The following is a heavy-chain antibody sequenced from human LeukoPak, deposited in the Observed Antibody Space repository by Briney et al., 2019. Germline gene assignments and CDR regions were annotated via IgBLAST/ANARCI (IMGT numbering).Heavy chain of an antibody. CDR2: IYPGDSDT. V-gene: IGHV5-51*01. J-gene: IGHJ4*02. CDR1: GYSFTSYW. Sequence: GESLKISCKGSGYSFTSYWIAWVRQMPGKGLEWMGSIYPGDSDTRYSPSFRGQVTISADKSINTAYLQWSGLKASDTAMYYCARLGTAVVARYFDYWGQGTLVTVSS. CDR3: ARLGTAVVARYFDY. D-gene: IGHD5-18*01.